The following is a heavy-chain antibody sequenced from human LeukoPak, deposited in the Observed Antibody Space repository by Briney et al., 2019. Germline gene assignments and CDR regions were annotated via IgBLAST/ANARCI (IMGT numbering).Heavy chain of an antibody. J-gene: IGHJ4*02. V-gene: IGHV5-51*01. CDR1: GYSFPNYW. Sequence: GESLKISCKGSGYSFPNYWIGWVRQMPGKGLEWIGIVYPATSDTTYSPSFQGQVTISADKSISTAYLQWSSLKASDTAMYYCARPPGYSGYDYGWGQGTLVTVSS. CDR2: VYPATSDT. CDR3: ARPPGYSGYDYG. D-gene: IGHD5-12*01.